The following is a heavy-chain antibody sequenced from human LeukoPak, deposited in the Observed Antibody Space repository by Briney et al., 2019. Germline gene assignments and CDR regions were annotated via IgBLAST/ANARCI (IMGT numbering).Heavy chain of an antibody. CDR3: ARCQQRGYCSGGSYMFDY. CDR2: MNPNSGNT. V-gene: IGHV1-8*03. J-gene: IGHJ4*02. CDR1: GYTFTSYD. Sequence: ASVKVSCKASGYTFTSYDINWVRQATGQGLEWMGWMNPNSGNTGYAQKFQGRVTITRNTSISTAYMELSSLRSEDTAVYYCARCQQRGYCSGGSYMFDYWGQGTLVTVSS. D-gene: IGHD2-15*01.